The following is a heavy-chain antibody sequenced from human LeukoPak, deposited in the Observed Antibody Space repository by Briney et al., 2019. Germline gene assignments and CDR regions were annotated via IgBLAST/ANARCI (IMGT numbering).Heavy chain of an antibody. J-gene: IGHJ4*02. CDR2: VFSGGAT. Sequence: GGSLRLSCAASGFTVSNFYMSWVRQAPGKGLEWVSVVFSGGATYYADSVQGRFTISRDTSKNTLYLQMNSLRAEDTAVYYCATNDYGDRRADYWGQGTLVTVSS. CDR3: ATNDYGDRRADY. D-gene: IGHD4-17*01. V-gene: IGHV3-66*01. CDR1: GFTVSNFY.